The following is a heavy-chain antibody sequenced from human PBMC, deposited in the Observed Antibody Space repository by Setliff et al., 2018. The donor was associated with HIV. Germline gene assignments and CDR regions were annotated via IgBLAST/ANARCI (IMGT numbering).Heavy chain of an antibody. CDR1: GGSFGDYH. CDR3: ARDRHYSGLGSYGP. CDR2: IFRSGTT. Sequence: SETLSLTCTLSGGSFGDYHWSWIRQPAGRGLEWIGRIFRSGTTDYKFSLKSRVTISIDTSRNQFSLRLTSVTAEDTAVYYCARDRHYSGLGSYGPWGPGTLGTVPQ. D-gene: IGHD3-10*01. V-gene: IGHV4-4*07. J-gene: IGHJ5*02.